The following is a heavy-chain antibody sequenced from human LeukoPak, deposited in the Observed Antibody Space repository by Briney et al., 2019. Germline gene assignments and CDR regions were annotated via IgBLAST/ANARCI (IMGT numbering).Heavy chain of an antibody. J-gene: IGHJ6*02. CDR3: ARDPGAGIAVSGRYYGMDV. CDR2: IIPILGIA. D-gene: IGHD6-19*01. CDR1: GGTFSSYT. Sequence: SVKVSCKASGGTFSSYTISWVRQAPGQGLEWMGRIIPILGIANYAQKLQGRVTITADKSTSTAYMELSSLRSEDTAVYYCARDPGAGIAVSGRYYGMDVWGQGTTVTVSS. V-gene: IGHV1-69*04.